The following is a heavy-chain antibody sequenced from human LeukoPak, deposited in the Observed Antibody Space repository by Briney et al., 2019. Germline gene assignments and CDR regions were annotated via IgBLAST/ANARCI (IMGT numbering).Heavy chain of an antibody. Sequence: GGSLRLSCAATGFTFSSYAMSWVRQAPGKGLEWASGISGSGGSTDYADSVKGRFTISRDNSKNILYLQMNSLRAEDTAVYYCAKSQLRYFDWLSGFDYWGQGTLVTVSS. CDR2: ISGSGGST. J-gene: IGHJ4*02. D-gene: IGHD3-9*01. CDR3: AKSQLRYFDWLSGFDY. CDR1: GFTFSSYA. V-gene: IGHV3-23*01.